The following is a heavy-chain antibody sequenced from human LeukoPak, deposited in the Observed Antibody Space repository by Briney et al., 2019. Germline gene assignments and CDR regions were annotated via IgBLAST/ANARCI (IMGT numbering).Heavy chain of an antibody. CDR3: ARYGSGTSYITNYFDY. J-gene: IGHJ4*02. CDR2: INSDGSRT. Sequence: PGRSLRLSCAASGFTFSSYWMHWVRQAPGKGLVWVSRINSDGSRTTYADSVKGRFTISRDNAKNSLYLQMKSLRDEDTAVYYCARYGSGTSYITNYFDYWGQGTLVTVSS. D-gene: IGHD3-10*01. V-gene: IGHV3-74*01. CDR1: GFTFSSYW.